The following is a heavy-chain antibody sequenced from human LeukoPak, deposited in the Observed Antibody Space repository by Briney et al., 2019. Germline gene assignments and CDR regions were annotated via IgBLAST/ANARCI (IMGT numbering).Heavy chain of an antibody. D-gene: IGHD1-26*01. CDR2: ISSSSSYI. J-gene: IGHJ4*02. CDR3: AREMVGATPFFDY. CDR1: GFTFSSYS. Sequence: GGSLRLSCAASGFTFSSYSMNWVRQAPGKGLEWVSSISSSSSYIYYADSVKGRFTISRDNAKNSLYLQMNSLRAEDTAVYYCAREMVGATPFFDYWGQGTLVTVSS. V-gene: IGHV3-21*01.